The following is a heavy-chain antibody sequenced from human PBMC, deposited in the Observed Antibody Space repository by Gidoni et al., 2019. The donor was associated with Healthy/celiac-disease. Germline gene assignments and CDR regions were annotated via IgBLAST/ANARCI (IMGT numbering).Heavy chain of an antibody. CDR3: AHRLRVVGAFDI. CDR1: RFSLSTSGVG. Sequence: QLPFNESCPTLVHPTPTLTLTCPFSRFSLSTSGVGVGLIRQPPGKALQGLALIYWDDDKRYSPSLKSRLTITKDTSKSQVGITMTNMDPVDTATYYCAHRLRVVGAFDIWGQGTMVTVSS. CDR2: IYWDDDK. V-gene: IGHV2-5*02. J-gene: IGHJ3*02. D-gene: IGHD3-3*01.